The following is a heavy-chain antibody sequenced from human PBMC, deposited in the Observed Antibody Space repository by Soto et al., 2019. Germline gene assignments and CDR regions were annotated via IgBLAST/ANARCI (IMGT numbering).Heavy chain of an antibody. V-gene: IGHV4-4*02. CDR1: GGSISSSNW. CDR2: IYHSGST. J-gene: IGHJ6*02. CDR3: ARLRRGSYYYYGMDV. Sequence: SSETLSLTCAVSGGSISSSNWWSWVRQPPGKGLEWTGEIYHSGSTNYNPSLKSRVTISVDKSKNQFSLKLSSVTAADTAVYYCARLRRGSYYYYGMDVWGQGTTVTVSS. D-gene: IGHD3-16*01.